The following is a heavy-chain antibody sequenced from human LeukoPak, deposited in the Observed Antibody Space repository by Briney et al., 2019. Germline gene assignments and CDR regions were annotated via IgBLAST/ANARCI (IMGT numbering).Heavy chain of an antibody. D-gene: IGHD6-19*01. CDR1: GGSISSGGYY. V-gene: IGHV4-31*03. CDR3: ARESPSIAVAGGGY. CDR2: IYYSGST. J-gene: IGHJ4*02. Sequence: SETLSLTCTVSGGSISSGGYYWSWIRQHPGTGLEWIGYIYYSGSTYYNPSLKSRVTISVDTSKNQFSLKLSSVTAADTAVYYCARESPSIAVAGGGYWGQGTLVTVSS.